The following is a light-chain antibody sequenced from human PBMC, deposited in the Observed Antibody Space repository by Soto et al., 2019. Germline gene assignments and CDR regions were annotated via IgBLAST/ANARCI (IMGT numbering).Light chain of an antibody. Sequence: QSALTQPASVSGSPGQSITISCTGTSSDVGGYNYVSWYQQHPGKAPKLMIYDVSNRPSGVSNRFSGSKSGNTASLTISGLQAEDEADYYCSSYTSSSTYVLFRGRTKLTVL. CDR2: DVS. CDR1: SSDVGGYNY. CDR3: SSYTSSSTYVL. J-gene: IGLJ2*01. V-gene: IGLV2-14*01.